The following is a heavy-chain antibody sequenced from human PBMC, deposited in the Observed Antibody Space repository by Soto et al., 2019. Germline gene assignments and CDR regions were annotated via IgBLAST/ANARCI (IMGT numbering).Heavy chain of an antibody. J-gene: IGHJ4*02. Sequence: GKSLKISCQGSGYTFNSFWIGWVRQMPGEGLEWMGLMFPWTSDTRYSPSFQGHVSISVDRSTGTGYLQWNSLKASDTAMYYCVTTRDGTTFFPHWGQGTPVTVS. CDR1: GYTFNSFW. CDR2: MFPWTSDT. D-gene: IGHD1-7*01. CDR3: VTTRDGTTFFPH. V-gene: IGHV5-51*03.